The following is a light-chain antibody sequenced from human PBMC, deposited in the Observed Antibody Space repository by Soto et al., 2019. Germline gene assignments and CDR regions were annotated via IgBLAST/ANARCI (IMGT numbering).Light chain of an antibody. CDR2: GAS. V-gene: IGKV3-15*01. Sequence: EVVMTQAQATLPVSPGERATLSCRASQSVSINLAWYQQKPGQAPRLLIFGASTRATGIPARYSGSGSGTEFTLTIGSLQSEDFAGYYCQQYNNWPRLTFGQGTKVEIK. CDR1: QSVSIN. CDR3: QQYNNWPRLT. J-gene: IGKJ1*01.